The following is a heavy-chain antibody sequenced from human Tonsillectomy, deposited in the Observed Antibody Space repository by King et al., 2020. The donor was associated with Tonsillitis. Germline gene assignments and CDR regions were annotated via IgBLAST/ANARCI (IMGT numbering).Heavy chain of an antibody. CDR1: GYSFTSYW. CDR2: IDPSDSST. CDR3: AASSYYYGSGSYYPYHF. D-gene: IGHD3-10*01. Sequence: VQLVESGAEVKKPGESLRISCKGSGYSFTSYWINWVRQMPGKGLEWMGRIDPSDSSTNYSPSFQGHVTVSGDKSISTPYLQWSSLKASDTAMYYCAASSYYYGSGSYYPYHFWGQGTLVTVSS. V-gene: IGHV5-10-1*03. J-gene: IGHJ4*02.